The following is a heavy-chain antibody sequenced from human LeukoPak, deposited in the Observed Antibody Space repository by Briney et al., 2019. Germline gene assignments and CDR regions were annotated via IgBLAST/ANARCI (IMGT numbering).Heavy chain of an antibody. CDR3: VRDNKAIAVSAAFDV. J-gene: IGHJ3*01. CDR2: TYYRSKWYN. D-gene: IGHD6-19*01. V-gene: IGHV6-1*01. CDR1: GDGVSSNSAA. Sequence: SQTLSLTCAISGDGVSSNSAAWNWIRQSPSRGLEWLGKTYYRSKWYNDYAVSVESRITINPDTSKNQFSLQLNSVTPEDTAVYYCVRDNKAIAVSAAFDVWGQGTMVTVSS.